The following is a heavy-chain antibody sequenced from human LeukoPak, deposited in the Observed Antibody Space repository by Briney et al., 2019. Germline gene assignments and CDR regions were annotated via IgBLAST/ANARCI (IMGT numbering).Heavy chain of an antibody. V-gene: IGHV3-23*01. CDR3: AKGGGTSSSYYMDV. D-gene: IGHD2-15*01. Sequence: GGSLRLSCAASGFTLSNYAMSWVRHAPGRGPEWVSFIIGGGGATYYADSVRRRLTISRDNSQNTLYLQMDTLRAEDTALYYCAKGGGTSSSYYMDVWGKGTPVTVCS. CDR1: GFTLSNYA. CDR2: IIGGGGAT. J-gene: IGHJ6*03.